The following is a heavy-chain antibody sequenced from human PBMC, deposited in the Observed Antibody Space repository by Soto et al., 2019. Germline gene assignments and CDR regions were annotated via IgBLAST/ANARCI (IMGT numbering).Heavy chain of an antibody. V-gene: IGHV3-74*01. J-gene: IGHJ4*02. CDR3: ARVPTGGYDWN. D-gene: IGHD5-12*01. CDR2: INSDGSTT. Sequence: EVQLVESGGGLVQPGGSLRLSCAASGFTFSSYWMLWVRQAPGKGLVWVSRINSDGSTTNYADPVKGRFTISRDNAKNTLYLQMNSLRAEDTAVYYCARVPTGGYDWNWGQGTLVTVSS. CDR1: GFTFSSYW.